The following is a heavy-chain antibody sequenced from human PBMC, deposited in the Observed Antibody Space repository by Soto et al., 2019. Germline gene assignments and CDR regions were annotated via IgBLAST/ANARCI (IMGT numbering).Heavy chain of an antibody. D-gene: IGHD6-13*01. Sequence: HPGGSLRLSCAASGFTFSSYAMHWVRQAPGKGLEWVAVISYDGSNKYYADSVKGRFTISRDNSKNTLYLQMNSLRAEDTAVYYCARDLYSSSWYRGRSDAFDIWDQGTMVTVSS. CDR1: GFTFSSYA. CDR3: ARDLYSSSWYRGRSDAFDI. V-gene: IGHV3-30-3*01. J-gene: IGHJ3*02. CDR2: ISYDGSNK.